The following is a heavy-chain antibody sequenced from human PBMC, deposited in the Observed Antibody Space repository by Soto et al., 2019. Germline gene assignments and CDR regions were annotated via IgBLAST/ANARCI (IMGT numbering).Heavy chain of an antibody. CDR2: VKHSGNI. CDR1: GGSFSGYY. CDR3: ARGSHFDFSSGYADSFDV. V-gene: IGHV4-34*01. Sequence: QVQLQQWGAGLLEPSETLSLTCAVYGGSFSGYYWGWFRQPPGKGLEWIGEVKHSGNINYNPSLNTRLPVSVDTSKIHFSLKLYSMTAADTAMYDWARGSHFDFSSGYADSFDVWGQGTMVTVSS. J-gene: IGHJ3*01. D-gene: IGHD3-3*01.